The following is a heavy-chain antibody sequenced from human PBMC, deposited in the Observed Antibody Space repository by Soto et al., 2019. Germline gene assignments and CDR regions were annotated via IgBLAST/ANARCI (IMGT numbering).Heavy chain of an antibody. CDR3: ARLADILTGYYYYYGMDV. J-gene: IGHJ6*02. D-gene: IGHD3-9*01. V-gene: IGHV5-51*01. Sequence: GESLKISCKGSGYSFTNYWIAWVRQMPGKGLEWMGVIYPGDSDTRYRPSFRGQVSISADKSISTAYLQWSSLKASDTAMYYCARLADILTGYYYYYGMDVWGQGTTVTVSS. CDR2: IYPGDSDT. CDR1: GYSFTNYW.